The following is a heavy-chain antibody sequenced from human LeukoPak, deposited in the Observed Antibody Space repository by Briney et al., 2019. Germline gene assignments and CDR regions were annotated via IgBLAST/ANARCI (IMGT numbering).Heavy chain of an antibody. V-gene: IGHV1-24*01. Sequence: GASVKVSCKVSGYTLTELSMHWVRQAPGKGLEWRGGFDPEDGETTYAQKFQGRVSMTEDTSTDTAYMELSSLRSEDTAVYYCATTNYGSGSTLDYWGQGTLVTVSS. CDR3: ATTNYGSGSTLDY. J-gene: IGHJ4*02. CDR2: FDPEDGET. CDR1: GYTLTELS. D-gene: IGHD3-10*01.